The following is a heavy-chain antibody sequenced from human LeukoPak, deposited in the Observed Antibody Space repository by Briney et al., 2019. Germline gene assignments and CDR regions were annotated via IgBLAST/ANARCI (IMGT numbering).Heavy chain of an antibody. D-gene: IGHD3-22*01. CDR2: ISYDGSNK. V-gene: IGHV3-30*03. CDR3: ARERYYYDSSGYYYGFDY. Sequence: GGSLRLSCAASGFTFSSYSMNWVRQAPGKGLEWVAVISYDGSNKYYADSVKGRFTISRDNSKNTLYLQMNSLRAEDTAVYYCARERYYYDSSGYYYGFDYWGQGTLVTVSS. CDR1: GFTFSSYS. J-gene: IGHJ4*02.